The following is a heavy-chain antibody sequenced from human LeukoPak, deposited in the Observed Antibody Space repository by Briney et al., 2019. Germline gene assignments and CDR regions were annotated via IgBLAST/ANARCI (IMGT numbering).Heavy chain of an antibody. D-gene: IGHD1-1*01. V-gene: IGHV5-51*01. CDR1: GYSFTSYW. Sequence: GESLKISCKGSGYSFTSYWIAWVRQMPGKGLEWMGIIYPVDSDTRYSPSFQGQVTISADKSISTAYLQWSSLNTSDTAMFYCARYTDHYYFDYWGQGTLVTVSS. J-gene: IGHJ4*02. CDR2: IYPVDSDT. CDR3: ARYTDHYYFDY.